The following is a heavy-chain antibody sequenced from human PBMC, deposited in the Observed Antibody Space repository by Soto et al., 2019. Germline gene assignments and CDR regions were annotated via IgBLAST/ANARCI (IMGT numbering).Heavy chain of an antibody. Sequence: PGGSLRLSCAASGFTFDDYAMHWVRQAPGKGLEWVSGISWNSGSIGYADSVKGRFTISRDNVKNSLYLQMNSLRAEDTALYYCAKAPRYYDILTGYFDYWGQGTLVTVSS. J-gene: IGHJ4*02. D-gene: IGHD3-9*01. CDR3: AKAPRYYDILTGYFDY. CDR1: GFTFDDYA. V-gene: IGHV3-9*01. CDR2: ISWNSGSI.